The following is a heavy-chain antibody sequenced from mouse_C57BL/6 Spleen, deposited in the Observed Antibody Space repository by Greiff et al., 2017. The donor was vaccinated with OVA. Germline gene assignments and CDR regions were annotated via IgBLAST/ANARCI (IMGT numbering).Heavy chain of an antibody. V-gene: IGHV5-6*01. J-gene: IGHJ4*01. CDR2: ISSGGSYT. D-gene: IGHD2-3*01. Sequence: EVQRVESGGDLVKPGGSLKLSCAASGFTFSSYGMSWVRQTPDKRLEWVATISSGGSYTYYPDSVKGRFTISRDNAKNTLYLQMSSLKSEDTAMYYCARKDDGRGAMDYWGQGTSVTVSS. CDR1: GFTFSSYG. CDR3: ARKDDGRGAMDY.